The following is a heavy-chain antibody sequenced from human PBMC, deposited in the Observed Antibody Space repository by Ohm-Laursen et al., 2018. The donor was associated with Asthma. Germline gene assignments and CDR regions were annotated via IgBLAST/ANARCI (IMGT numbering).Heavy chain of an antibody. CDR1: GGSISSSSYY. Sequence: TLSLTCTVSGGSISSSSYYWGWIRQPPGKGLEWIGSIYYSGSTYYNPSLKSRVTISVDTSKNQYSLKLSSVTAADTAVYYCARQANGDYVNWFDPWGQGTLVTVSS. CDR2: IYYSGST. D-gene: IGHD4-17*01. V-gene: IGHV4-39*01. CDR3: ARQANGDYVNWFDP. J-gene: IGHJ5*02.